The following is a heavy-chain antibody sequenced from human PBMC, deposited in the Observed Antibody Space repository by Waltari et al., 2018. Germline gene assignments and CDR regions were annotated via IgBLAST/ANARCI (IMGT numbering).Heavy chain of an antibody. CDR2: INHSGSP. J-gene: IGHJ2*01. Sequence: QVQLQQWGAGLLKPSETLSLTCAVYGGSFSGYYWSWIGTPPGKGLEWIGEINHSGSPNYHPSLKSRVTISVDTSKNQFSLKLSSVTAADTAVYYCARGAKREWLRASYWYFDLWGRGTLVTVSS. CDR1: GGSFSGYY. V-gene: IGHV4-34*01. D-gene: IGHD5-12*01. CDR3: ARGAKREWLRASYWYFDL.